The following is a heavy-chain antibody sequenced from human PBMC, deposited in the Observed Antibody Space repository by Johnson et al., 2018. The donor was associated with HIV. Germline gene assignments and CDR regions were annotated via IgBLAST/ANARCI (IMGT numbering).Heavy chain of an antibody. Sequence: VQLVESGGGCAKPGGSLRLSCAVSGFSFTQAWMSWVRQAPGKGLEWVGQIKSKTDGGTTDYAVPVKGRFTISRDDSKKTLYLQMNSLKTEDTAVYYCTTLSDFPDIWGQGTMVTVSS. J-gene: IGHJ3*02. CDR1: GFSFTQAW. CDR2: IKSKTDGGTT. D-gene: IGHD3/OR15-3a*01. CDR3: TTLSDFPDI. V-gene: IGHV3-15*01.